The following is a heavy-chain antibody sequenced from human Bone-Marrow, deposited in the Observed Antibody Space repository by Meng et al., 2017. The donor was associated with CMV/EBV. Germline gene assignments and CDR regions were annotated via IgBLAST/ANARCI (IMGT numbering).Heavy chain of an antibody. Sequence: GGALRPSCAASGFSFSSYGMHWVRQAQGKGLEWVAFIRYDGGNKYSADAVKGRFTISRDNYKNTLDLQMSSLRAEDTAVYYCAKDKGQLAIYYYYYGMDVWGQGTTVTVSS. V-gene: IGHV3-30*02. CDR2: IRYDGGNK. CDR1: GFSFSSYG. J-gene: IGHJ6*02. CDR3: AKDKGQLAIYYYYYGMDV. D-gene: IGHD6-13*01.